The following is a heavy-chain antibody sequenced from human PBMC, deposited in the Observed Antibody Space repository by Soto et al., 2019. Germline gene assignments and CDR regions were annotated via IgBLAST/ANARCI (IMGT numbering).Heavy chain of an antibody. CDR2: IYDSGST. CDR3: ARRPGFGHAFDI. V-gene: IGHV4-59*08. J-gene: IGHJ3*02. CDR1: GGSISSYY. D-gene: IGHD3-10*01. Sequence: QVQLQESGPGLVKPSETLSLTCSVSGGSISSYYWTWVRQPPGKGLEWIGYIYDSGSTNYNPSLKSRVTISVDTSKNQFSLSLSSVTAADTAVYFFARRPGFGHAFDIWGQGTMVTVSS.